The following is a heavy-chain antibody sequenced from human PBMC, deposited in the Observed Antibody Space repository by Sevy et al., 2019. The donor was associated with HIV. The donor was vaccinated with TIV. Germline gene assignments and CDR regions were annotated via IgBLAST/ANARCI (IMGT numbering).Heavy chain of an antibody. J-gene: IGHJ4*02. D-gene: IGHD3-22*01. V-gene: IGHV3-23*01. CDR1: GFTFRSYA. CDR3: AKDLAYDNTYLDY. Sequence: GGSLRLSCEASGFTFRSYAMNWVRQAPGKGLEWVSGVSGSGGSTYYADSVKGWFTISRDNSSNTLYRQRDSLRAEDTAIYYCAKDLAYDNTYLDYWGQGTLVTVSS. CDR2: VSGSGGST.